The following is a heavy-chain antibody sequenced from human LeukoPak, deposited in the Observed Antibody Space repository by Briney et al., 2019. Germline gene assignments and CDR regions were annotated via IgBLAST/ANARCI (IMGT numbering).Heavy chain of an antibody. J-gene: IGHJ6*03. CDR3: ARDTKEQWLETRRYYYYYYMDV. CDR1: GFTFSSYW. Sequence: GSLRLSCAASGFTFSSYWMSWVRQAPGKGLEWVANIKQDGSEKYYVDSVKGRFTISRDNAKNSLYLQMNSLRAEDTAVYYCARDTKEQWLETRRYYYYYYMDVWGKGTTVTVSS. V-gene: IGHV3-7*01. D-gene: IGHD6-19*01. CDR2: IKQDGSEK.